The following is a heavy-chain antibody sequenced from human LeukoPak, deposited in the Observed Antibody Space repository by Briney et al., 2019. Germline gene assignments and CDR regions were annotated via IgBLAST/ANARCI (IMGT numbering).Heavy chain of an antibody. J-gene: IGHJ4*02. D-gene: IGHD2-15*01. V-gene: IGHV3-73*01. Sequence: GGSLRLSCAASGFTFSGSAMHWVRQASGKGLEWVGRIRSKANSYATAHAASVKGRFTISRDDSKNTAYLQMNSLKTEDTAVYYCTRQVLGRCSGGSCYSDYWGQGTLVTVSS. CDR2: IRSKANSYAT. CDR1: GFTFSGSA. CDR3: TRQVLGRCSGGSCYSDY.